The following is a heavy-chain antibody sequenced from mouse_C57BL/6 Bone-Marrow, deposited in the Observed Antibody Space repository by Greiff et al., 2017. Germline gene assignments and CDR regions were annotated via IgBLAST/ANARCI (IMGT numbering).Heavy chain of an antibody. CDR2: ISDGGSYP. J-gene: IGHJ4*01. D-gene: IGHD2-4*01. CDR1: GFTFSSSA. Sequence: EVKLMESGGGLVKPGGSLKLSCAASGFTFSSSAMSWVRQTPEKRLAWVATISDGGSYPSSPDNVKGRFTISRDNAKNNLYLQMSQLKSEDTAMYYCARHYDYDVYAMDYWGQGTSVTGSS. V-gene: IGHV5-4*03. CDR3: ARHYDYDVYAMDY.